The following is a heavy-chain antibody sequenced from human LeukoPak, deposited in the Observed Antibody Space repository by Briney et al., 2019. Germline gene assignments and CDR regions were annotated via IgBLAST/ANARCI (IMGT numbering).Heavy chain of an antibody. CDR3: ARGTNAYPGTDY. CDR2: IDQNGIEK. CDR1: GFTFSRYW. J-gene: IGHJ4*02. Sequence: GGSLRLSCAGSGFTFSRYWMNWIRQAPGKGLEWVANIDQNGIEKHFGDSVKGRFTVSRDNAQNSVFLDMNSLRAEDAAVYYCARGTNAYPGTDYWGQGTLVTVSS. D-gene: IGHD1-14*01. V-gene: IGHV3-7*01.